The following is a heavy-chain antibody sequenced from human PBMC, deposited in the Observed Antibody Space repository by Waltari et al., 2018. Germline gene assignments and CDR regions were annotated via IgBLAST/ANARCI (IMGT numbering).Heavy chain of an antibody. V-gene: IGHV3-30*02. D-gene: IGHD3-16*01. CDR3: AKDSLWGTLDY. CDR2: IRNDESNK. Sequence: QVQLVESGGGVVQSGGSLRRSCAASGVPFRSYGMHWVRQAPDKGLEWVAFIRNDESNKYYGDSVQGRFTISRDTSKNTLYLQMDSLRAEDTAVYYCAKDSLWGTLDYWGQGTLVTVSS. J-gene: IGHJ4*02. CDR1: GVPFRSYG.